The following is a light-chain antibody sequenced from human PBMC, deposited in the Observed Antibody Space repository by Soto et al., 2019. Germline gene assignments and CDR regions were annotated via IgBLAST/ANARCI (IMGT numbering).Light chain of an antibody. Sequence: EIVLTQSPATLSLSPGERATVSCPASQSVSNYLAWYQQKPGQAPRLLMYDASNRATGIPARFSGSGSGTDFTLTITSLEPEDFAVYYCQQSRDWPLTFGGGTKVEIK. CDR2: DAS. CDR1: QSVSNY. J-gene: IGKJ4*01. CDR3: QQSRDWPLT. V-gene: IGKV3-11*01.